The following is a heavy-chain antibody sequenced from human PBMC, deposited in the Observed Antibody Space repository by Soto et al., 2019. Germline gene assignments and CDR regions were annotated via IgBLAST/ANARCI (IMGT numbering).Heavy chain of an antibody. J-gene: IGHJ6*02. CDR2: ISYDGSNK. Sequence: GGSLRLSCAASGFTFSSYAMHWVRQAPGKGLEWVAVISYDGSNKYYADSVKGRFTISRDNSKNTLYLQMNSLRAEDTAVYYCARVRQRARRVVPAAMLGADYYYYYGMDVWGQGTTVTVSS. CDR3: ARVRQRARRVVPAAMLGADYYYYYGMDV. CDR1: GFTFSSYA. V-gene: IGHV3-30-3*01. D-gene: IGHD2-2*01.